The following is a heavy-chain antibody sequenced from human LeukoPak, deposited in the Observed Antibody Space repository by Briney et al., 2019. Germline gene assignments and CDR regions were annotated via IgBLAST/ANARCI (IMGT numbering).Heavy chain of an antibody. CDR2: ISSSSSYI. D-gene: IGHD6-19*01. V-gene: IGHV3-21*01. J-gene: IGHJ4*02. CDR1: GFTFSSYS. CDR3: ARGHVAVAGPY. Sequence: GGSLRLSCAASGFTFSSYSMNWVRQAPGKGLEWVSSISSSSSYIYYADSVKGRFTISRDSAKNSLYLQMNSLRAEDTAVYYCARGHVAVAGPYWGQGTLVTVSS.